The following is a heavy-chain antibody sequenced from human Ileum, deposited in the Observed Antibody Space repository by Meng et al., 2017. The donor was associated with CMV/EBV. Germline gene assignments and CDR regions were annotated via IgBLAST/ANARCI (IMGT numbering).Heavy chain of an antibody. CDR2: ISSGGGGT. CDR3: AKALSVWTPFDA. CDR1: GFRFSDYE. V-gene: IGHV3-23*01. Sequence: SCDASGFRFSDYEMTWVRQAPGKGLECVSSISSGGGGTYTADSVRGRFTIPRDNSRNTLYLQMNSLTVEDTAVYFCAKALSVWTPFDAWGQGTLVTVSS. D-gene: IGHD5/OR15-5a*01. J-gene: IGHJ5*02.